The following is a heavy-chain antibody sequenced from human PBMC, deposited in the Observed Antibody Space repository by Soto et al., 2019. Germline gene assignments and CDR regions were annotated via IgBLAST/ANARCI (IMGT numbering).Heavy chain of an antibody. D-gene: IGHD3-10*01. Sequence: ASVKVSCKASGYTFTGYYMHWVRQAPGQGLEWMGWINPNSGGTNYAQKFQGWVTMTRDTSISTAYMELSRLRSDDTAVYYCARDGSGTYYSGGYGMDVWGQGTTVTVSS. V-gene: IGHV1-2*04. CDR3: ARDGSGTYYSGGYGMDV. J-gene: IGHJ6*02. CDR2: INPNSGGT. CDR1: GYTFTGYY.